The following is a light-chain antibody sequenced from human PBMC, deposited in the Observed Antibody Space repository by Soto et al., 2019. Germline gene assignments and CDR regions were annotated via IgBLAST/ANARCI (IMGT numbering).Light chain of an antibody. CDR3: SSYTSSSTLPYV. CDR1: SSDVGVYNY. J-gene: IGLJ1*01. V-gene: IGLV2-14*01. CDR2: EVS. Sequence: QSALTQPASVSGSPGQSITISCSGTSSDVGVYNYVSWYQQHPGKAPKLMIYEVSNRPSGVSNRFSGFKSGNTASLTISGLQAEDEADYYCSSYTSSSTLPYVFGTGTKLTVL.